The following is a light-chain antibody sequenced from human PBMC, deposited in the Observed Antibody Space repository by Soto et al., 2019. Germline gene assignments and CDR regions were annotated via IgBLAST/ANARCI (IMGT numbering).Light chain of an antibody. CDR1: QSFSSW. Sequence: DIQMTQSPSTLSASVGDRVTITCRASQSFSSWLAWYQQKPGKAPKLLIYKASSLESGVPSRFSGSGSGTEFTLTISSLQPDDFAIYYCQQYSSYPYTFGQGTKLEIK. J-gene: IGKJ2*01. CDR2: KAS. V-gene: IGKV1-5*03. CDR3: QQYSSYPYT.